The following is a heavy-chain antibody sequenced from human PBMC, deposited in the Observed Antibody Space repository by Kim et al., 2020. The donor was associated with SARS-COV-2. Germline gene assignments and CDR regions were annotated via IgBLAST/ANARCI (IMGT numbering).Heavy chain of an antibody. CDR2: IYYSGST. CDR1: GGSISSGGYY. D-gene: IGHD2-8*01. J-gene: IGHJ4*02. CDR3: ARSNQQDFDY. V-gene: IGHV4-31*03. Sequence: SETLPLTCTVSGGSISSGGYYWSWIRQHPGKGLEWIGYIYYSGSTYYNPSLKSRVTISVDTSKNQFSLKLSSVTAADTAVYYCARSNQQDFDYWGQGTLVTVSS.